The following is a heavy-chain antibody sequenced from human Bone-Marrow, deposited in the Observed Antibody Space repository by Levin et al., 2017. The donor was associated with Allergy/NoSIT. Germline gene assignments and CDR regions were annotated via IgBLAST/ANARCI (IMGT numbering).Heavy chain of an antibody. CDR2: VSDSGNT. Sequence: PSETLSLTCIVSGGSITTSWWSWLRQPPGKGLEWIGYVSDSGNTMYNPSLSGRVTISVDTSKNHFSLKVTSVTAADTAVYYCVKQCGYGWFVPWGQGTLVTVSS. V-gene: IGHV4-59*01. CDR1: GGSITTSW. CDR3: VKQCGYGWFVP. J-gene: IGHJ5*02. D-gene: IGHD5-12*01.